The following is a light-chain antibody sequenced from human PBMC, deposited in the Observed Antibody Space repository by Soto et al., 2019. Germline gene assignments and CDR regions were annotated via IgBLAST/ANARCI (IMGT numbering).Light chain of an antibody. CDR2: VAS. CDR3: QQYNSYSSWT. CDR1: QDVSNY. Sequence: DTQMTQSPSSPSASVGDIVAITCQATQDVSNYLNWFQQKPRKAHELLIYVASELDTGVPSRFSGSGSGTEFTLTISSLQTDDFATYYCQQYNSYSSWTFGQGTKVDIK. V-gene: IGKV1-33*01. J-gene: IGKJ1*01.